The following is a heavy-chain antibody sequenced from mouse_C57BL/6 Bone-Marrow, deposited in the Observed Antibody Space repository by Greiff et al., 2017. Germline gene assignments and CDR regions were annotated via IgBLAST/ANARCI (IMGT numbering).Heavy chain of an antibody. Sequence: EVQLQQSGPVLVKPGASVKMSCKASGYTFTDYYMNWVKQSHGKSLEWIGVINPYNGGTSYNQKFKGKATLTVDKSSSTAYMELNSLTSEDSAVYYCGGSDYGSSPLVWGTGTTVTVSS. D-gene: IGHD1-1*01. V-gene: IGHV1-19*01. J-gene: IGHJ1*03. CDR3: GGSDYGSSPLV. CDR1: GYTFTDYY. CDR2: INPYNGGT.